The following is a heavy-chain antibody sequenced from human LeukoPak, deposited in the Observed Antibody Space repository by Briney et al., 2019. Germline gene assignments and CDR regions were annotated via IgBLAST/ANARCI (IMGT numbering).Heavy chain of an antibody. J-gene: IGHJ5*02. CDR3: ARDCDTNSRYSWFDP. Sequence: GGSLRLSCAASGFTFSSFGIHWVRQAPGKGLEWVAVIWSDGIKTYYGDSVKGRFTISRDTSRDTVYPQMNSLRAEDTAVYYCARDCDTNSRYSWFDPWGQGTLVTVSS. CDR1: GFTFSSFG. D-gene: IGHD6-13*01. V-gene: IGHV3-33*01. CDR2: IWSDGIKT.